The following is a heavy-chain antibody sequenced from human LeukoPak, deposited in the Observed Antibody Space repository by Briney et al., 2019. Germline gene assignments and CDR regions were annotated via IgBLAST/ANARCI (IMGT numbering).Heavy chain of an antibody. J-gene: IGHJ4*02. CDR3: ARGPDYYDSSGGYYFDY. CDR2: MNPNSGNT. V-gene: IGHV1-8*03. D-gene: IGHD3-22*01. CDR1: GYTFTSYD. Sequence: ASVKVSCKASGYTFTSYDINWVRQATGQGLEWMGWMNPNSGNTGYAQKFQGRVTITRNTSISTAYMELSSLRSEDTAVYYCARGPDYYDSSGGYYFDYWGQGTLVTVSS.